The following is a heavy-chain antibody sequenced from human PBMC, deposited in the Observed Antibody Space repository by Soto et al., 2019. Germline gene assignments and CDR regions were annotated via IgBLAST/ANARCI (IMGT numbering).Heavy chain of an antibody. D-gene: IGHD3-10*01. J-gene: IGHJ6*02. CDR2: IWYDGSNE. Sequence: QVQLVESGGGVVQPGRSLRLSCAASGFTFSNYGMHWVRQAPGKGLEWVAVIWYDGSNEYYADSVKGRFTISGDNSKNTLYLQMNTLSGEDTAVYYCARVQGRWYGSGSYQGMDVWGQGTTVTVSS. CDR3: ARVQGRWYGSGSYQGMDV. CDR1: GFTFSNYG. V-gene: IGHV3-33*01.